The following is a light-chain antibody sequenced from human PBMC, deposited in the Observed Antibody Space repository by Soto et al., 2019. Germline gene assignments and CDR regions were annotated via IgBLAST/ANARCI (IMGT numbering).Light chain of an antibody. CDR1: TLGDKY. CDR3: QAWDSSSYV. V-gene: IGLV3-1*01. Sequence: SYDLTQPPSVSVSPGQTDSITCSGDTLGDKYACWYQQKPGQSPVLVIYQDSKRPSGIPERFSGSNSGNTATLTISGTQAMDEADYYCQAWDSSSYVFGTGTKLTVL. CDR2: QDS. J-gene: IGLJ1*01.